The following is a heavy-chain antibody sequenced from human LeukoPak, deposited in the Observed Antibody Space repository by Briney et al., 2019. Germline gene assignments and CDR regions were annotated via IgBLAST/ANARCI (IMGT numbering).Heavy chain of an antibody. CDR2: IYYSGST. CDR3: ARHVLFYYDSSGYDY. Sequence: GSLRLSCAASGFTFSSYSMNWVRQPPGKGLEWIGSIYYSGSTYYNPSLKSRVTISVDTSKNQFSLKLSSVTAADTAVYYCARHVLFYYDSSGYDYWGQGTLVTVSS. V-gene: IGHV4-39*01. J-gene: IGHJ4*02. CDR1: GFTFSSYSMN. D-gene: IGHD3-22*01.